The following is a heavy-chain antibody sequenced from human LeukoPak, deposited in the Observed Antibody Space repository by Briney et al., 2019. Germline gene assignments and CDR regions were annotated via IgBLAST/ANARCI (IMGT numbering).Heavy chain of an antibody. J-gene: IGHJ4*02. CDR3: ARVLGAVALAAFDY. CDR2: INYSGST. V-gene: IGHV4-34*01. CDR1: GGSFSGYY. D-gene: IGHD6-19*01. Sequence: PSETLSLTCAVYGGSFSGYYWSWIRQPPGKGLEWIGEINYSGSTNYNPSLKSRVTISVDTSKNQFSLKLSSVTAADTAVYYCARVLGAVALAAFDYWGQGTLVTVSS.